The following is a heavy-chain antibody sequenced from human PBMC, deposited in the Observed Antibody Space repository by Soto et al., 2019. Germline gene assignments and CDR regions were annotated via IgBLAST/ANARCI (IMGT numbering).Heavy chain of an antibody. CDR1: GGSISSGDYY. CDR2: IYYSGST. CDR3: AREGGSRDYYYYGMDV. D-gene: IGHD6-13*01. V-gene: IGHV4-30-4*01. Sequence: SETLSLTCTVSGGSISSGDYYWSWIRQPPGKGLEWIGYIYYSGSTYYNPSLKSRVTISVDTSKNQLSLKLSSVTAADTAVYYCAREGGSRDYYYYGMDVWGQGTTVTAP. J-gene: IGHJ6*02.